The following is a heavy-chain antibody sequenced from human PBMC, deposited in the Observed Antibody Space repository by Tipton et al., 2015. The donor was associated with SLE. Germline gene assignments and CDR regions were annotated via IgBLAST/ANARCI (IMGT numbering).Heavy chain of an antibody. V-gene: IGHV5-51*03. CDR1: GYSFTNSW. D-gene: IGHD1-26*01. J-gene: IGHJ4*02. CDR2: IDPSDSDT. CDR3: ARGVRRVLGSYVFDY. Sequence: QSGAEVKKPGEALQISCKTSGYSFTNSWIVWFRHMPGKGLECMGMIDPSDSDTRYNPSFQGHVSMSIDRSTTTAYLQWRSLKASDAAVYFCARGVRRVLGSYVFDYWGQGSPVTVSS.